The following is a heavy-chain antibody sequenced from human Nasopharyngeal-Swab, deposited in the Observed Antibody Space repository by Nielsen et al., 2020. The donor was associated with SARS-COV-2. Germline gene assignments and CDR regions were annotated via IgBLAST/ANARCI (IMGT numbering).Heavy chain of an antibody. V-gene: IGHV3-21*01. D-gene: IGHD2-15*01. J-gene: IGHJ4*02. CDR2: ISSSSSYI. Sequence: VRQAPGKGLEWVSSISSSSSYIYYADSVKGRFTISRDNAKNSLYLQMNSLRAEDTAVYYCARDRGGGSYSDYWGQGTLVTVSS. CDR3: ARDRGGGSYSDY.